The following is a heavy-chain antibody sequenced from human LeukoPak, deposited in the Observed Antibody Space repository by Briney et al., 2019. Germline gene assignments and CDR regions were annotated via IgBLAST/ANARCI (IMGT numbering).Heavy chain of an antibody. CDR1: GFTFSSYG. D-gene: IGHD3-9*01. J-gene: IGHJ4*02. V-gene: IGHV3-30*18. Sequence: GGSLRLSCAASGFTFSSYGMHWVRQAPGKGLERVVVISYDGSNKYYADSVKGRFTISRDNSKNTLYLQMNSLRAEDTAVYYCAKDPVLRYFDWPTGYFDYWGQGTLVTVSS. CDR3: AKDPVLRYFDWPTGYFDY. CDR2: ISYDGSNK.